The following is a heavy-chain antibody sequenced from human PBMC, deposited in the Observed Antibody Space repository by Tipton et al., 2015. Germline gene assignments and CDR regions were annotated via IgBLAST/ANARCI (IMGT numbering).Heavy chain of an antibody. CDR1: GGSISSYY. CDR2: INHSGST. D-gene: IGHD4-23*01. V-gene: IGHV4-34*01. J-gene: IGHJ4*02. Sequence: TLSLTCGVSGGSISSYYWGWIRQPPGKGLEWIGEINHSGSTNYNPSLKSRVTISVDTSKTQFSLKMSSVTASDTAVYYCVRARGRHGGLFDSWGQGTLVIVSS. CDR3: VRARGRHGGLFDS.